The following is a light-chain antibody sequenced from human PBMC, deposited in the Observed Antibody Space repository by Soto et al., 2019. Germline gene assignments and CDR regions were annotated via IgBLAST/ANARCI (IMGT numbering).Light chain of an antibody. CDR2: SAS. CDR3: QQLNSYPLT. V-gene: IGKV3D-20*01. CDR1: QSVSSSY. Sequence: IILTQSPATLSLSPGERATLSCGASQSVSSSYVAWYQHRPGLAPRLVIYSASTRATGIPARFSGSGSGTDGTITISSLKNEDCATYYGQQLNSYPLTFGGGTKVDIK. J-gene: IGKJ4*01.